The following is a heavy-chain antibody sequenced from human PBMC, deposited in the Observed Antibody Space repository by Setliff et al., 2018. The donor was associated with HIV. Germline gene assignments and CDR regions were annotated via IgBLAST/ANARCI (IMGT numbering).Heavy chain of an antibody. V-gene: IGHV1-46*04. J-gene: IGHJ4*02. CDR3: ARGHESRSSFDY. Sequence: ASVKVSCKTSGYVFTTYYIHWVRQTPGQGLEWMGIINPSGGATTSARKLQGRVTMTKDKSTTTVHMELSSLKSEDTAVYYCARGHESRSSFDYWGQGTLVTVSS. D-gene: IGHD6-6*01. CDR2: INPSGGAT. CDR1: GYVFTTYY.